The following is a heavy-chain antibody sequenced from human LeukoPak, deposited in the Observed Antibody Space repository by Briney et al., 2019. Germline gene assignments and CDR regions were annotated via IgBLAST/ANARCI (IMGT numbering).Heavy chain of an antibody. V-gene: IGHV4-34*01. CDR2: IYHSGST. CDR3: ARDEYYYGSGSSPMFDY. J-gene: IGHJ4*02. Sequence: SETLSLTCAVYGGSFSGYYWSWIRQPPGKGLEWIASIYHSGSTYYNPSLKSRVTLSVDTSKNMFFLKLASVTAADTAVYYCARDEYYYGSGSSPMFDYWGQGTLVTVSS. CDR1: GGSFSGYY. D-gene: IGHD3-10*01.